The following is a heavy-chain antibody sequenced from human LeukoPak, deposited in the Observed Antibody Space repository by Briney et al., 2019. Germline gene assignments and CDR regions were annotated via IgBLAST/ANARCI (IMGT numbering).Heavy chain of an antibody. CDR3: ARGVSGYERALAYDI. D-gene: IGHD5-12*01. J-gene: IGHJ3*02. V-gene: IGHV4-59*01. Sequence: SETLSLTCTVSGGSISTYYWSWIRQPPGSGLEWIGYIHDSGTTSYNSSLKSRVTISVDTSKNKLSLKLNSVTAADTAVYHCARGVSGYERALAYDIWGQGSMVSVSS. CDR1: GGSISTYY. CDR2: IHDSGTT.